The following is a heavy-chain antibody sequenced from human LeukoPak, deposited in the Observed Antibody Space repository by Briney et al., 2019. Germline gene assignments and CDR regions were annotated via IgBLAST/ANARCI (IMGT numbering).Heavy chain of an antibody. CDR1: GFTFSSYA. CDR3: ATLTGGYGDYALDY. CDR2: ISYDGSNK. D-gene: IGHD4-17*01. Sequence: GGSLRLSCAASGFTFSSYAMHWVRQAPGKGLEWVAVISYDGSNKYYADSVKGRFTISRDNSKNTLYLQMNSLRVEDTAVYYCATLTGGYGDYALDYWGQGTLVTVSS. V-gene: IGHV3-30*14. J-gene: IGHJ4*02.